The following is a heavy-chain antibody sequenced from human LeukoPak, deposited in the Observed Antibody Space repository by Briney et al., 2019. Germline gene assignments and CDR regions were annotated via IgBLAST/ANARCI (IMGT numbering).Heavy chain of an antibody. V-gene: IGHV4-30-4*02. CDR3: ARVDPVGAASYYFDY. CDR2: IYYSGST. J-gene: IGHJ4*02. Sequence: TSETLSLTCTVSGGSISSGDYYWSWIRQPPGKGLEWIGYIYYSGSTYYNPSLKSRVTISVDTSKNQFSLKLSSVTAADTAVYYCARVDPVGAASYYFDYWGQGTLVTVSS. CDR1: GGSISSGDYY. D-gene: IGHD1-26*01.